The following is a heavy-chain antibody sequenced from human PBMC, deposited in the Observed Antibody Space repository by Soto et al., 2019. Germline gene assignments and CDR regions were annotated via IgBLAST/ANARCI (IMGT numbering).Heavy chain of an antibody. D-gene: IGHD3-10*01. V-gene: IGHV1-2*02. Sequence: ASVTVSCKTSRYTFPAYYMHWLRQAPGHGREWLGWTSPRTGGAKYSHKFQGRVSMTRNTSITTAYMELTGLSTDDTAVYYCARSSGSYSKWFDSWGQGTLVTVSS. J-gene: IGHJ5*01. CDR3: ARSSGSYSKWFDS. CDR1: RYTFPAYY. CDR2: TSPRTGGA.